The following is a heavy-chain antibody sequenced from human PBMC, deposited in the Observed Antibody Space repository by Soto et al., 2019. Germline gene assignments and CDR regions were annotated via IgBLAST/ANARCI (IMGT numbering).Heavy chain of an antibody. V-gene: IGHV3-30*04. D-gene: IGHD2-15*01. J-gene: IGHJ4*02. CDR1: GFTFSSYS. CDR2: ISLAGNNK. Sequence: LRLSCAVSGFTFSSYSMHWVRQDPDMGLEWVAFISLAGNNKYYADSVKGRFTISRDNSNNMLYLEMNSLRPDDTAVYYCARDRQKALVVVAATGGFDYWGQGTPVTVSS. CDR3: ARDRQKALVVVAATGGFDY.